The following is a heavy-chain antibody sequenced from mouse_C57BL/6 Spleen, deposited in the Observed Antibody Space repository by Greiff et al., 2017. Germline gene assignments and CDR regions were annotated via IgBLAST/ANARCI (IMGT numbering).Heavy chain of an antibody. CDR2: IYPGSGNT. CDR1: GYTFTDYY. D-gene: IGHD2-2*01. CDR3: ARWGYDVGAMDY. V-gene: IGHV1-76*01. Sequence: QVQLQQSGAELVRPGASVKLSCKASGYTFTDYYINWVKQRPGQGLEWIARIYPGSGNTYYNEKFKGKATLTAEKSSSTAYMQLSSLTSEDSAVYFCARWGYDVGAMDYWGQGTSVTVSS. J-gene: IGHJ4*01.